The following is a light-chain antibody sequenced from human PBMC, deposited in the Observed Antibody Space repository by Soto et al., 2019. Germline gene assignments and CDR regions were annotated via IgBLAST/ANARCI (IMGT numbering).Light chain of an antibody. J-gene: IGKJ2*01. V-gene: IGKV3-15*01. CDR2: GAS. Sequence: EIVMTQSPATLSVSPGERATLSCRSSQSVSSNLAWYQQKPGQAPRLLIYGASTRATGIPARFSGSGSGTEVTLTISSLQSEDFAVYYCHQYNNWPPVRTFGQGTKLEIK. CDR3: HQYNNWPPVRT. CDR1: QSVSSN.